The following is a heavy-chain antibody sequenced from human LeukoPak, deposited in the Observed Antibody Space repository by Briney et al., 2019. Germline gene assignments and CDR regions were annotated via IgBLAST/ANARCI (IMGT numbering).Heavy chain of an antibody. V-gene: IGHV4-34*01. D-gene: IGHD4-17*01. CDR2: INHRGST. CDR3: ASADYGDYPGDDF. CDR1: GGSFSRYY. Sequence: SETLSLTCAVFGGSFSRYYWSWIRQTPGKGLEWIGEINHRGSTTYNPSLKSRVTISVDTSKNQFSLKLTSVSAADTAVYYCASADYGDYPGDDFWGQGTLVTVSS. J-gene: IGHJ4*02.